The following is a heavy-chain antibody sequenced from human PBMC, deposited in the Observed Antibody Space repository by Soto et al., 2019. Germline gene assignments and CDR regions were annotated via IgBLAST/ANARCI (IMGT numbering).Heavy chain of an antibody. D-gene: IGHD6-19*01. CDR2: IIPIFGTA. V-gene: IGHV1-69*12. CDR1: GGTFSSYA. Sequence: QVQLVQSGAEVKKPGSSVKVSCKASGGTFSSYAISWVRQAPGQGLEWMGGIIPIFGTANYAKKIQGRVTITADESTSTPYMALSSPRSEDTAVYYCASPASSYRYYYGMDVWGQGTTVTVSS. CDR3: ASPASSYRYYYGMDV. J-gene: IGHJ6*02.